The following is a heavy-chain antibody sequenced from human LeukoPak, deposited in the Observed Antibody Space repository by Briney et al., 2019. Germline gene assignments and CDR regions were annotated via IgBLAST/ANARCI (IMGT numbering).Heavy chain of an antibody. Sequence: GGSLRLSCGGSAFIFSDYWMNWVRQAPGKGLEWVASIKGNGSERQYVDSVKGRFTISRDNTKDSLFFQLNSLRAEDTAVYYCARDLGYGTNGVCHKRFDCWGRGTLVAVCS. V-gene: IGHV3-7*03. J-gene: IGHJ4*02. D-gene: IGHD2-8*01. CDR1: AFIFSDYW. CDR2: IKGNGSER. CDR3: ARDLGYGTNGVCHKRFDC.